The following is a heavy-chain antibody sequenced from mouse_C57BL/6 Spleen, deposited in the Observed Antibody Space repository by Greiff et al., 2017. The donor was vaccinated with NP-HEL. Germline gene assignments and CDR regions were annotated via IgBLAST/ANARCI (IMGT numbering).Heavy chain of an antibody. CDR2: IWSGGST. V-gene: IGHV2-2*01. CDR1: GFSLTSYG. Sequence: VKLMESGPGLVQPSQSLSITCTVSGFSLTSYGVHWVRQSPGKGLEWLGVIWSGGSTDYNAAFISRLSISKDNSKSQVFFKMNSLQADDTAIYYCARLYDYGGNYYAMGYWGKGTSVTVSS. D-gene: IGHD2-4*01. J-gene: IGHJ4*01. CDR3: ARLYDYGGNYYAMGY.